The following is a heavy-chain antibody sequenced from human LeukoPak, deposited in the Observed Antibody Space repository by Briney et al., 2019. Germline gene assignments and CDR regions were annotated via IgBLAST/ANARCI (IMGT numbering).Heavy chain of an antibody. J-gene: IGHJ4*02. CDR1: GFTFSGHW. D-gene: IGHD1-14*01. V-gene: IGHV3-7*01. Sequence: GGSLRLSCAASGFTFSGHWMSWVRQAPGKGLEWVANINQGGSDKYYVDSVKGRFTISRDNANDLLYLQMNRLRGEDTAVYYCTRDRSRAEDDWGQGTLVTVSS. CDR2: INQGGSDK. CDR3: TRDRSRAEDD.